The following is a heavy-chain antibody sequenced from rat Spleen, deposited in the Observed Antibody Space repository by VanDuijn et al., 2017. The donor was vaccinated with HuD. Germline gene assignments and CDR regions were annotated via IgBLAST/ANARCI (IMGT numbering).Heavy chain of an antibody. CDR2: LNKDSSTK. J-gene: IGHJ2*01. CDR1: GFNFNDHW. Sequence: EVKLVESGGGLVQPGRSLKLSCVASGFNFNDHWMGWVRQAPGKGLEWIAELNKDSSTKKYIPSLRDKFTISRDNAQNTLYLQMTKMGPEDTAIYYFVREEFGVRDWGQGIMVTVSS. D-gene: IGHD4-3*01. V-gene: IGHV4-2*01. CDR3: VREEFGVRD.